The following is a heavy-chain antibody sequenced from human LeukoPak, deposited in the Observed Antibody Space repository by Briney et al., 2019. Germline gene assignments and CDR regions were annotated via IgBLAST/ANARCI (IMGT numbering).Heavy chain of an antibody. J-gene: IGHJ5*02. CDR2: IYPGDSDT. D-gene: IGHD3-3*01. V-gene: IGHV5-51*01. CDR1: GYSFTNYW. CDR3: ARRISIFGVVIGNWFDP. Sequence: GESLQISCQGSGYSFTNYWIGWVRQMPGKGLEWMGIIYPGDSDTRYSPSFQGQVTISADKSISTAYLHWSSLKASDTAIYFCARRISIFGVVIGNWFDPWGQGTLVTVSS.